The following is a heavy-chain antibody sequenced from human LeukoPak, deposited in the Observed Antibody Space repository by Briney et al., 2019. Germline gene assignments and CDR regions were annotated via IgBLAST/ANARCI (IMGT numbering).Heavy chain of an antibody. CDR2: MSYDGSNK. D-gene: IGHD3-22*01. CDR1: GFTFSTYG. V-gene: IGHV3-30*18. Sequence: PGRSLRLSCAASGFTFSTYGMHWVRQAPGKGLEWVAVMSYDGSNKYYADSVKGRFTISRDNSKNTLYLQMNSLRAEDTAVYYCAKGHYDSSGYWLDYWGQGTLVTVSS. J-gene: IGHJ4*02. CDR3: AKGHYDSSGYWLDY.